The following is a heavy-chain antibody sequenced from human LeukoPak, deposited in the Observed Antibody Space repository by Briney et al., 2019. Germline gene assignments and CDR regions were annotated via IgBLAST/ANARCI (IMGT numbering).Heavy chain of an antibody. CDR1: GAAVNSGAYF. V-gene: IGHV4-61*02. D-gene: IGHD2/OR15-2a*01. J-gene: IGHJ3*01. CDR3: TRGYFYNSREAFDV. CDR2: IYTSGST. Sequence: PSETLSLTCTISGAAVNSGAYFWTWVRQPAGKGMEWIGRIYTSGSTDYNPSLKSRLTISADTSKNEFSMTLTSVSAADTAVYFCTRGYFYNSREAFDVWGQGTMVRVPS.